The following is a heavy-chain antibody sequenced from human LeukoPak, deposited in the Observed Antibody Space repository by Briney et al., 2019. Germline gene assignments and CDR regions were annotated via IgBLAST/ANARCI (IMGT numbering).Heavy chain of an antibody. CDR2: IKSKTDGGTT. Sequence: GGSLRLSCAASGFTFSNVWMSWVRQAPGKGLEWVGRIKSKTDGGTTDYAAPVKGRFTISRDDSKNTLYLQMNSLKTEDTAVYYCTTDPFQNIVVVPAAIIKMDYWGQGTLVTVAS. V-gene: IGHV3-15*01. CDR1: GFTFSNVW. D-gene: IGHD2-2*01. CDR3: TTDPFQNIVVVPAAIIKMDY. J-gene: IGHJ4*02.